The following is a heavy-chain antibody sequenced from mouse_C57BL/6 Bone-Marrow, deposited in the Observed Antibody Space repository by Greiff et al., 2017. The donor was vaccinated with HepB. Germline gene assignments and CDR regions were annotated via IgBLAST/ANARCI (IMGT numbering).Heavy chain of an antibody. J-gene: IGHJ3*01. D-gene: IGHD3-2*02. CDR1: GYTFTEYT. V-gene: IGHV1-62-2*01. CDR3: ARHEENSSGYSRDWFAY. CDR2: FYPGSGSI. Sequence: QVQLQQSGAELVKPGASVKLSCKASGYTFTEYTIHWVKQRSGQGLEWIGWFYPGSGSIKYNEKFKDKATLTADKSSSTVYMELSRLTSEDSAVYFCARHEENSSGYSRDWFAYWGQGTLVTVSA.